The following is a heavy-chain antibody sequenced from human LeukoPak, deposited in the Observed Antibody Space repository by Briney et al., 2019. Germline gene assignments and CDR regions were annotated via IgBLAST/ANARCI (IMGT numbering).Heavy chain of an antibody. Sequence: GGSLRLSCAASGFTFSTCGMSWVRQAPGKGLERVANIKEDGSKKYYVDSVKGRFTISRDSAKNSLYLQMNSLRAEDSAVYYCATSSGSRGLYFDFWGQGTLVTVSS. CDR1: GFTFSTCG. V-gene: IGHV3-7*01. D-gene: IGHD3-22*01. CDR3: ATSSGSRGLYFDF. J-gene: IGHJ4*02. CDR2: IKEDGSKK.